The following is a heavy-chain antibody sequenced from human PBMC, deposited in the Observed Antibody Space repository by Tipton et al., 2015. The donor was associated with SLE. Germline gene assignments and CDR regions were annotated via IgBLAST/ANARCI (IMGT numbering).Heavy chain of an antibody. V-gene: IGHV4-39*01. CDR3: ARTLAAQIDY. Sequence: TLSLTCTVSGGSIRSSHYYWDWIRQPPGKGLEWLGSIYSSGGTYYNPSLKSRVPISVDTSKNQFSLKLSSVTAADPAVYYCARTLAAQIDYWGQGTLVTVSS. J-gene: IGHJ4*02. CDR1: GGSIRSSHYY. D-gene: IGHD6-6*01. CDR2: IYSSGGT.